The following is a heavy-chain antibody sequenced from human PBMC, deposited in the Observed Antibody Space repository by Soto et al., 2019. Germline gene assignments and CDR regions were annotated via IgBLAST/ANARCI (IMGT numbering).Heavy chain of an antibody. CDR3: AHYVSTSPAGWFDP. J-gene: IGHJ5*02. CDR2: IYWDDDK. D-gene: IGHD3-10*02. V-gene: IGHV2-5*02. CDR1: GLSLSTSGEA. Sequence: QITLKESGPTLVKPTQTLTLTCTFSGLSLSTSGEAVGWIRQPPGKALEWLALIYWDDDKRYNPTLKTRLTITKDTSKHQVVLTLTNMDPVDTATYYGAHYVSTSPAGWFDPWGQGILVTVSS.